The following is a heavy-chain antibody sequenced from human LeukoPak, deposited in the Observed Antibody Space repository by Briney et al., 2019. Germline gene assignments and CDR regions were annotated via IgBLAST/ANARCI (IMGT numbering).Heavy chain of an antibody. V-gene: IGHV5-51*01. CDR3: ARVQNGYFDY. D-gene: IGHD2-8*01. CDR2: IYPDDSDT. J-gene: IGHJ4*02. Sequence: GESLKISCKGSTYIFTSDWIGWARQMPGKGLEWMGIIYPDDSDTRYSPSFQGQVTISADKSISTAYLQWSSLKASDTAMYYCARVQNGYFDYWGQGTLVTVSS. CDR1: TYIFTSDW.